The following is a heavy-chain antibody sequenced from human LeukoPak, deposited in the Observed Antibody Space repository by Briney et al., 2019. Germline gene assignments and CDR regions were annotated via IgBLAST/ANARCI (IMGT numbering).Heavy chain of an antibody. CDR2: IKSKAHGGTT. D-gene: IGHD6-13*01. CDR3: ATYSSSYYYFVY. Sequence: GGSLRLSCAASGFTFSNAYMSWVRQAPGKGLEWVGRIKSKAHGGTTEYAAPVKGRFTISRDDSKNTLFLQMNSLQTEDAALCYCATYSSSYYYFVYWGQGTLVTVSS. J-gene: IGHJ4*02. V-gene: IGHV3-15*01. CDR1: GFTFSNAY.